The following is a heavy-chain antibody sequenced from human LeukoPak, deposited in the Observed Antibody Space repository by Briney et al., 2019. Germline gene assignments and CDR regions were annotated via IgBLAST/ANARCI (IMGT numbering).Heavy chain of an antibody. Sequence: SGTLSLTCAVSGGSISSSNWWSWVRQPPGKGLEWIGEIYHSGSTNYNPSLKSRVTISVDTSKNQFSLKLSSVTAADTAVYYCARGPGYSSSIDYWGQGTLVTVSS. CDR2: IYHSGST. CDR3: ARGPGYSSSIDY. D-gene: IGHD6-13*01. J-gene: IGHJ4*02. CDR1: GGSISSSNW. V-gene: IGHV4-4*02.